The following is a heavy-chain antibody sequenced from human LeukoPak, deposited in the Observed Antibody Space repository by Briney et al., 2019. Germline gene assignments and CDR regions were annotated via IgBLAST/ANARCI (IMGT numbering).Heavy chain of an antibody. CDR3: ARGRGYCSSTSCRYYFDY. CDR2: IYYSGST. CDR1: GGSISSYY. Sequence: PSETLSLTCTVSGGSISSYYWSWIRQPPGKGLEWIGYIYYSGSTNYNPSLESRVTISVDTSKNQFSLKLSSVTAADTAVYYCARGRGYCSSTSCRYYFDYWGQGTLVTVSS. D-gene: IGHD2-2*01. V-gene: IGHV4-59*01. J-gene: IGHJ4*02.